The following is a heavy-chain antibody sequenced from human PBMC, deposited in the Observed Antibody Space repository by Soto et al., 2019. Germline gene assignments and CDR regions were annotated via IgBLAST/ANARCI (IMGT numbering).Heavy chain of an antibody. J-gene: IGHJ5*02. CDR3: AKDIEDIVVVPAAIYNWFDP. CDR2: ISGSGGST. Sequence: EVQLLESGGGLVQPGGSLRLSCAASGFTFSSYAMSWVRQAPGKGLEWVSAISGSGGSTYYADSVKGRFTISRDNSKNTRYLQMNSLRAEDTAVYYCAKDIEDIVVVPAAIYNWFDPWGQGTLVTVSS. D-gene: IGHD2-2*02. CDR1: GFTFSSYA. V-gene: IGHV3-23*01.